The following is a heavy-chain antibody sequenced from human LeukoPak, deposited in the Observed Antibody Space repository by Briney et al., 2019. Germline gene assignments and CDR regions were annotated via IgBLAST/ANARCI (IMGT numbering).Heavy chain of an antibody. CDR1: GGSISSSSYY. Sequence: PSETLSLTCTVSGGSISSSSYYWGWIRQPPGKGLEWIGSIYYSGSTYYNPSLKSRVTISVDTSKNQFSLKLSSVTAADTAVYYCAVSSGWPRERFDYWGQGTLVTVSS. V-gene: IGHV4-39*01. CDR2: IYYSGST. D-gene: IGHD6-19*01. CDR3: AVSSGWPRERFDY. J-gene: IGHJ4*02.